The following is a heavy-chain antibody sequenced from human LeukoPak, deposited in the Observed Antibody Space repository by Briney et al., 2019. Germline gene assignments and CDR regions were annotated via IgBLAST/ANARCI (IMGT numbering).Heavy chain of an antibody. CDR3: ARVYYYDTSGHNWFDS. J-gene: IGHJ5*01. D-gene: IGHD3-22*01. CDR1: GGTFSNYA. Sequence: ASVKVSCKASGGTFSNYAINWVRQAPGQGLEWMGGIFPIFGSANYAQQFQGRVTMTTDTSTSTAYMEMRSLRSDDTAVYFCARVYYYDTSGHNWFDSWGQGTLVTVSS. CDR2: IFPIFGSA. V-gene: IGHV1-69*05.